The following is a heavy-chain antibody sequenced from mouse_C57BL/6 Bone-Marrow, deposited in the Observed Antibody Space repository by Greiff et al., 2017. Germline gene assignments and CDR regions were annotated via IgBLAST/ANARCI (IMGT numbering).Heavy chain of an antibody. CDR1: GYAFTNYL. Sequence: QVQLQQSGAELVRPGTSVKVSCKASGYAFTNYLIEWVKQRPGQGLEWIGVINPGSGGTNYNEKFKGKETLSADKSSSTAYMQISSLTSEDSAVYVWAGGGYYYAKDYGCQGTSVTVSS. V-gene: IGHV1-54*01. J-gene: IGHJ4*01. CDR2: INPGSGGT. CDR3: AGGGYYYAKDY.